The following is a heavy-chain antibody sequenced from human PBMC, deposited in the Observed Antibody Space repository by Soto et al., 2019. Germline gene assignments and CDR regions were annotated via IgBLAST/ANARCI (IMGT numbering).Heavy chain of an antibody. Sequence: VGSLRLSCAASGFSFNRHWMTWVRQAPGKGLGWVASIKQDGSEEYHVDSVKGRFTISRDNADNSLFLQMNSLRAEDTAVYFCARDPYYYDSHYYYGVDVWGQGTTVTVSS. V-gene: IGHV3-7*01. CDR1: GFSFNRHW. CDR3: ARDPYYYDSHYYYGVDV. D-gene: IGHD3-22*01. CDR2: IKQDGSEE. J-gene: IGHJ6*02.